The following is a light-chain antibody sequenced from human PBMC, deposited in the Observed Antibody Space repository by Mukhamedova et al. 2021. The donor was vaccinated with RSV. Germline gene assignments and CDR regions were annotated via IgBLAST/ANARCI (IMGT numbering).Light chain of an antibody. CDR3: QHHYSFSRT. J-gene: IGKJ1*01. Sequence: WYQRRVHGKAPNLLIHRASTLHSGVPSRFSGSGSGTEFTLTISSLQPDDFAIYYCQHHYSFSRTFGPGTRVEI. V-gene: IGKV1-5*03. CDR2: RAS.